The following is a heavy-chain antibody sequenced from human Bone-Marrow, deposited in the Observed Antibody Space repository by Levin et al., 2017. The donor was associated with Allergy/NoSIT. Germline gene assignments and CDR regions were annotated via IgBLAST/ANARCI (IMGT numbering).Heavy chain of an antibody. J-gene: IGHJ6*02. CDR3: AKDFGMFYDFWSGYYIGNIYYGMDV. CDR2: ISYDGTNK. Sequence: PGESLKISCAASGFTFSSYGVHWVRQAPGKGLEWVAVISYDGTNKYYADSVKGRFTISRDNSKNTLYLQMNSLSAEDTAVYYCAKDFGMFYDFWSGYYIGNIYYGMDVWGQGTTVTVSS. D-gene: IGHD3-3*01. CDR1: GFTFSSYG. V-gene: IGHV3-30*18.